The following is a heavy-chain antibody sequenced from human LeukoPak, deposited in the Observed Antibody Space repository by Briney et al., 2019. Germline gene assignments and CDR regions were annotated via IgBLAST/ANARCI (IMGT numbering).Heavy chain of an antibody. Sequence: ASVKVSCKASGYTFTGYYMHWVRQAPGQGLEWMGWINPNSGSTNYAQKFQGRVTMTRDTSISTAYMELSRMRSDDTAVYYCASVPPPGGYYYYSYMDVWGKGTTVTVSS. CDR2: INPNSGST. CDR3: ASVPPPGGYYYYSYMDV. CDR1: GYTFTGYY. D-gene: IGHD6-6*01. J-gene: IGHJ6*03. V-gene: IGHV1-2*02.